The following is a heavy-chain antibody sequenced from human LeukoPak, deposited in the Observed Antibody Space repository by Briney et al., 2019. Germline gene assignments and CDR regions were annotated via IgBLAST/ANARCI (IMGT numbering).Heavy chain of an antibody. Sequence: GGSLRLSCAASGFTFSSYGMHWVRQAPGKGLEWVAFIRYDGSNKYYADSVKGRFTISRDNSKNTLYLQMNGLRAEDTAVYYCAKDRRDLSSGSYLYYYYYYMDVWGKGTTVTVSS. J-gene: IGHJ6*03. D-gene: IGHD3-10*01. CDR3: AKDRRDLSSGSYLYYYYYYMDV. V-gene: IGHV3-30*02. CDR2: IRYDGSNK. CDR1: GFTFSSYG.